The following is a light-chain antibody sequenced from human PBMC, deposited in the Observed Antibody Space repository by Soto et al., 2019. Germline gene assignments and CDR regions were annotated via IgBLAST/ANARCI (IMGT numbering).Light chain of an antibody. Sequence: EIVLTQSPATLSLSPGERATLSCRASQSVSNFLAWYQQKPGQTPRLLIYDASKRATGIPDRFSGSGSGTEFTLTISSLQPDDFATYYCQQYNSYPLTFGGGTKVDIK. CDR1: QSVSNF. CDR3: QQYNSYPLT. V-gene: IGKV3-11*01. J-gene: IGKJ4*01. CDR2: DAS.